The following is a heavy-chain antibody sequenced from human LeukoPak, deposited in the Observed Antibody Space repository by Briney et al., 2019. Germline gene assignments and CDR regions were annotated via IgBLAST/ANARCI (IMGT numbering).Heavy chain of an antibody. CDR1: GGSISSSSYY. CDR2: IYYSGST. Sequence: KPSETLSLTCTVSGGSISSSSYYWSWIRQPPGKGLEWIGYIYYSGSTNYNPSLKSRVTISVDTSKNQFSLKLSSVTAADTAVYYCARDVSVLGGWPNNNWFDPWGQGTLVTVSS. D-gene: IGHD2-15*01. J-gene: IGHJ5*02. CDR3: ARDVSVLGGWPNNNWFDP. V-gene: IGHV4-61*01.